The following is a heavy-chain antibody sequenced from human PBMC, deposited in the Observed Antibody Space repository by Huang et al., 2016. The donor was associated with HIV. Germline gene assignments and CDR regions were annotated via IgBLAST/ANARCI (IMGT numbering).Heavy chain of an antibody. CDR1: GYIFTDYY. CDR3: ARAVVRGLIIRFDP. CDR2: VNPRSGAT. V-gene: IGHV1-2*02. D-gene: IGHD3-10*01. J-gene: IGHJ5*02. Sequence: QVQLVQSGAEVKKPGASVKVSCRTSGYIFTDYYIHWVRQAPGQGLEGRGWVNPRSGATNQAQRVQGRLHMTTDTSTSAVYMELANLRSDDTAMYYCARAVVRGLIIRFDPWGQGTLVTVSS.